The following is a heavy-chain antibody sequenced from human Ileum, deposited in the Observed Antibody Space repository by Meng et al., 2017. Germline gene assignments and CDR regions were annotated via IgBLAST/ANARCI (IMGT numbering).Heavy chain of an antibody. J-gene: IGHJ4*02. CDR2: IHHSGTT. Sequence: QGQLQESGPGLVKPSGTLSLTCAVSGGSISSSIWWSWVRQPPEKGLEWIGEIHHSGTTNYSPSLKSRLTISVDKSKNQFSLKLQSMTAADTAVYFCARGVVSGSHYNTYWGQGILVTVSS. CDR3: ARGVVSGSHYNTY. CDR1: GGSISSSIW. V-gene: IGHV4-4*02. D-gene: IGHD3-10*01.